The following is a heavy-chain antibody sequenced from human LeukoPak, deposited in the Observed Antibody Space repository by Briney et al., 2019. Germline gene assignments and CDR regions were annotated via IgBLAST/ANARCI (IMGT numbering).Heavy chain of an antibody. Sequence: ESGPTLVKPTQTLTLTCSCSGFSVNTDGVGVGWIRQPPGKALEWLALIFWDGDKRYNPSLKSRLTITKDTSENQVVLTMTNMDPVDTATYFCTHSLRRGRCSGGSCYYFDHWGQGALVTVSS. CDR1: GFSVNTDGVG. J-gene: IGHJ4*02. V-gene: IGHV2-5*02. D-gene: IGHD2-15*01. CDR2: IFWDGDK. CDR3: THSLRRGRCSGGSCYYFDH.